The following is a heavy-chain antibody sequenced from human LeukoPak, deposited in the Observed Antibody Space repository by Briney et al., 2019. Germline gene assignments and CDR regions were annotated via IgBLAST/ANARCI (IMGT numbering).Heavy chain of an antibody. D-gene: IGHD3-10*01. CDR1: GFSFNDYI. CDR3: TRGRGGRWFGELLGFDN. J-gene: IGHJ4*02. V-gene: IGHV3-49*04. CDR2: IRSSHHGATR. Sequence: PGGPLRLPWQASGFSFNDYIMSWVRQAPGKGLEWIAFIRSSHHGATREYAASVKGRFIISRDDSKNIAYLQMDSLKTEDTGVYFCTRGRGGRWFGELLGFDNWGQGTLLTVSS.